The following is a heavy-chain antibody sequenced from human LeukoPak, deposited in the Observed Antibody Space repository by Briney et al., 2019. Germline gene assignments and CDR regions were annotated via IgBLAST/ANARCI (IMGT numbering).Heavy chain of an antibody. CDR2: IYYSGST. V-gene: IGHV4-59*01. J-gene: IGHJ1*01. D-gene: IGHD6-19*01. Sequence: SETPSLTCTDSGGSISSYYWSWIGHPPGKEVQGMGYIYYSGSTNYYRSLMSRVTISVDTSKIQFSLKLSSVTAADTAVYYCAAGRIAVAGYAEYFQHWGQGTLVTVSS. CDR1: GGSISSYY. CDR3: AAGRIAVAGYAEYFQH.